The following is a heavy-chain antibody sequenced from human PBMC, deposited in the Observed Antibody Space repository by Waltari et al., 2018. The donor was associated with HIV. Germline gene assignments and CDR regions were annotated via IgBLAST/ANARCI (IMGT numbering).Heavy chain of an antibody. CDR2: IIGSGGST. V-gene: IGHV3-23*01. CDR1: GFTFRSYA. J-gene: IGHJ6*02. Sequence: EVQLLESGGGLVQTGGSLRLSCAASGFTFRSYAMSWVRQAPGKGLEWGSAIIGSGGSTYYADSVKGRFTISRDNSKNTLYLQMNSLRAEDTAVYYCAKGCGSGYYYYGMDVWGQGTTVTVSS. CDR3: AKGCGSGYYYYGMDV. D-gene: IGHD2-21*01.